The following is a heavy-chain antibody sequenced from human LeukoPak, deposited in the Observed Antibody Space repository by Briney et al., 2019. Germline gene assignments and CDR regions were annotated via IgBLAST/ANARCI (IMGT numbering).Heavy chain of an antibody. D-gene: IGHD2-15*01. CDR3: ARELACSGGSCWDGMDV. J-gene: IGHJ6*02. V-gene: IGHV3-7*01. CDR1: GFTFSSYW. Sequence: GGSLRLSCAASGFTFSSYWMSWVRQAPGKGLEWVANIKQDGSEKYYADSVKGRFTISRDNSKNTLYLQMNSLRAEDTAVYYCARELACSGGSCWDGMDVWGQGTTVTVSS. CDR2: IKQDGSEK.